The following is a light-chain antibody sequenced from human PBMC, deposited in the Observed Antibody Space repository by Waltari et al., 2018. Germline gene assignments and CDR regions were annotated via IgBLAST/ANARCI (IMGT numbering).Light chain of an antibody. CDR2: AAS. J-gene: IGKJ2*01. V-gene: IGKV1-39*01. CDR1: QSISTY. CDR3: QQSYSTPYS. Sequence: DIQMTQSPSSLSAFVGDRVPITCRASQSISTYLNWYQQKPGKAPKFLIYAASSLQSGVPSRVSGSGSGTDFTLTISSLQPDDFATYYCQQSYSTPYSFGQGTKLEIK.